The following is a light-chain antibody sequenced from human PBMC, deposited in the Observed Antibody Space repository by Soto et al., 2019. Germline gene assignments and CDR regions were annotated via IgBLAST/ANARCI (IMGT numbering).Light chain of an antibody. V-gene: IGKV1-5*03. J-gene: IGKJ1*01. CDR2: KAS. CDR1: QTISSW. Sequence: DIQMTQSPSTLSGSVGDRVTITCRVSQTISSWLAWYHQKPGKAPKLLIYKASTLKSGVPSRFTGSGSGTEFTLTISSLQTDDFATYYGQHYNSYAEAFGQGTKVEL. CDR3: QHYNSYAEA.